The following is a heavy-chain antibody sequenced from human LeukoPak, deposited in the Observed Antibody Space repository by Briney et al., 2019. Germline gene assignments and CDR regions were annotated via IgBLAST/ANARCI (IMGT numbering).Heavy chain of an antibody. V-gene: IGHV1-69*13. CDR3: ARVRRGYCSGGSCYGEFDY. CDR2: IITIFGTA. J-gene: IGHJ4*02. Sequence: GASVKVSCKASGGTFSSYAISWVRQAPGQGLEWMGGIITIFGTANYAQKFQGRVTITAEESTSTAYMELSSLRSEDTAVYYCARVRRGYCSGGSCYGEFDYWGQGALVTVSS. D-gene: IGHD2-15*01. CDR1: GGTFSSYA.